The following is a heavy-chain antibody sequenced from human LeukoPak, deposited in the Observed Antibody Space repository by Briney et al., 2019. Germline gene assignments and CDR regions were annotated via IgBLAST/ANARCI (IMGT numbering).Heavy chain of an antibody. J-gene: IGHJ3*02. CDR3: ARVATMVRVPLDALDI. V-gene: IGHV3-48*03. Sequence: GGSLRLSCAASGFTFDDYAMHWVRQAPGKGLEWVSYISRSGSTRYYADSVKGRFTISRDNAKNSLYLQMNSLRAEDTAVYYCARVATMVRVPLDALDIWGQGTMVSVSS. CDR2: ISRSGSTR. CDR1: GFTFDDYA. D-gene: IGHD3-10*01.